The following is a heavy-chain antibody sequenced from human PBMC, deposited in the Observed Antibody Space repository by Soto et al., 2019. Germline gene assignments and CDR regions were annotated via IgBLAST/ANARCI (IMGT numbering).Heavy chain of an antibody. J-gene: IGHJ6*02. V-gene: IGHV1-69*13. CDR3: ARGCNCNAAYYYGMDV. D-gene: IGHD1-20*01. CDR2: IIPIFGTA. Sequence: ASVKVSCKASGGTFSSYAISWVRQAPGQGLEWMGGIIPIFGTANYAQKFQGRVTITADESTSTAYMELSSLRSEDTAVYYCARGCNCNAAYYYGMDVWGQGTTVTVSS. CDR1: GGTFSSYA.